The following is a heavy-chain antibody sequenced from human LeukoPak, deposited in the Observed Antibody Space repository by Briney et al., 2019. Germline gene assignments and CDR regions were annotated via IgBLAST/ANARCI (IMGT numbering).Heavy chain of an antibody. CDR2: IIPIFGTA. J-gene: IGHJ4*02. D-gene: IGHD5-12*01. V-gene: IGHV1-69*13. CDR3: ARDSVPAVVYGYDPTFDY. Sequence: SVKVSCKASGGTFSSYASSWVRQAPGQGLEWMGGIIPIFGTANYAQKFQGRVTITADESTSTAYMELSSLRSEDTAVYYCARDSVPAVVYGYDPTFDYWGQGTLVTVSS. CDR1: GGTFSSYA.